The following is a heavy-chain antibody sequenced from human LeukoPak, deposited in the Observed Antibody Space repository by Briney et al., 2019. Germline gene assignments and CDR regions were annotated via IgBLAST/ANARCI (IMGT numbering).Heavy chain of an antibody. J-gene: IGHJ6*03. CDR3: ARGYYGSGSHCCHMDV. V-gene: IGHV4-34*01. Sequence: SETLSLTCAVYVGSFSGYYWSWIRQPPGKGLEWIGEINHSGSTNYNSSLKSRVTISVDTSKSQFSLKLGSVTAADTAVYYCARGYYGSGSHCCHMDVWGKGTTITVS. CDR2: INHSGST. D-gene: IGHD3-10*01. CDR1: VGSFSGYY.